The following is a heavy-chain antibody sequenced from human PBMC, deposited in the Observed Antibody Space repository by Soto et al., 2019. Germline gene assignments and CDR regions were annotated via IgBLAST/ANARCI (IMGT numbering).Heavy chain of an antibody. Sequence: SGPTLVNPTQTLTLTCTFSGFSLSTSGVAVGWIRQAPRKAPEWLAFIFWDDDKRYSPSLENRLTITKDTSKNQVVLTMTNMDPVDTATYYCARISDFWGGYYFSYWGRGTLVTVSS. D-gene: IGHD3-3*01. V-gene: IGHV2-5*02. CDR1: GFSLSTSGVA. J-gene: IGHJ4*02. CDR3: ARISDFWGGYYFSY. CDR2: IFWDDDK.